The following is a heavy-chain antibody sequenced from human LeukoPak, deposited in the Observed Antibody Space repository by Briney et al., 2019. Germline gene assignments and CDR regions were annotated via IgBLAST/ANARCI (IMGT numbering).Heavy chain of an antibody. CDR3: ARDPGIAVGGGPGFDI. D-gene: IGHD6-19*01. V-gene: IGHV3-21*01. CDR2: ISSSSSYI. Sequence: PGGSLRLSCAASGFTFSSYAMNWVRQAPGKGLEWVSSISSSSSYIYYADSVKGRFTISRDNAKNSLYLQMNSLRAEDTAVYYCARDPGIAVGGGPGFDIWGQGTMVTVSS. J-gene: IGHJ3*02. CDR1: GFTFSSYA.